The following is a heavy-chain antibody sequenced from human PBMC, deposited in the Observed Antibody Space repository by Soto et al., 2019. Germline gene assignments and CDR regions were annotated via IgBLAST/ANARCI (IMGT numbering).Heavy chain of an antibody. CDR3: ARDQGEVAGYYYYSVMDV. D-gene: IGHD6-19*01. J-gene: IGHJ6*02. CDR1: GFTLSTYW. Sequence: GGSLRLSCEASGFTLSTYWMHWVRQVPGKGLVWVSRINTDGSTTTYADSVKGRFSISRDNAKNTLYLQMNSLRAEDTAVYYCARDQGEVAGYYYYSVMDVWRQGTTVTVSS. CDR2: INTDGSTT. V-gene: IGHV3-74*03.